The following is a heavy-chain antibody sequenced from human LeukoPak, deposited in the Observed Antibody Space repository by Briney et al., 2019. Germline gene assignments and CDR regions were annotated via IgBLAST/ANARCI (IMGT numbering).Heavy chain of an antibody. Sequence: ASVKLSCKTSGYTFTNYGLNWVRQAPGQGLEWMGWISTYNGDTNYAQKLQGRVTMTTDTSTTTAYMELRSLRSDDSAVYYCARGSSYGFSMGYWGQGTLVTVSS. V-gene: IGHV1-18*01. CDR1: GYTFTNYG. CDR2: ISTYNGDT. CDR3: ARGSSYGFSMGY. J-gene: IGHJ4*02. D-gene: IGHD5-18*01.